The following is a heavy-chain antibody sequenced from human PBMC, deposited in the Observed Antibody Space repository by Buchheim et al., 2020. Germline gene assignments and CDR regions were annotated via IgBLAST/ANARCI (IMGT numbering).Heavy chain of an antibody. CDR2: FPAGGAT. D-gene: IGHD3-16*01. CDR1: GFTFSDYG. V-gene: IGHV3-23*01. Sequence: EVQLLESGGGLVQPGGSLRLSCAASGFTFSDYGLGWVRQTPGKGLEWVSTFPAGGATYYTGSVKGRFTISRDNSKNTLSLQMSSLRVEDTAVYDCVKGPALRLIDYWGQGT. J-gene: IGHJ4*02. CDR3: VKGPALRLIDY.